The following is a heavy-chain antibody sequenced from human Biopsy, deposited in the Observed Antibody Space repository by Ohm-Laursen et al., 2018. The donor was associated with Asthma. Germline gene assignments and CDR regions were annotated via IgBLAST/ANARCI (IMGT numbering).Heavy chain of an antibody. CDR2: ISYTGAIK. D-gene: IGHD2-15*01. Sequence: SLRLSCTASGFDLSGYGMLWVRQAPGKGLEWVALISYTGAIKYYADSVKGRFIISRDNSKNTVYLQMNSLRAEDTAVYYCARDVDLRSVYWGQGTLVTVSS. J-gene: IGHJ4*02. CDR3: ARDVDLRSVY. CDR1: GFDLSGYG. V-gene: IGHV3-30*03.